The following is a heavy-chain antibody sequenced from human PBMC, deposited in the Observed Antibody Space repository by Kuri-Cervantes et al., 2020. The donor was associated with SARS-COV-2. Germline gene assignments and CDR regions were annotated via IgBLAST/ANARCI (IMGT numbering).Heavy chain of an antibody. J-gene: IGHJ6*03. V-gene: IGHV4-59*01. CDR2: IYYSGST. D-gene: IGHD7-27*01. CDR1: GFTFDDYG. CDR3: ARDFSGRLTGDHYYYYYMDV. Sequence: GSLRLSCAASGFTFDDYGMSWIRQPPGKGLEWIGYIYYSGSTNYNPSLKSRVTISVDTSKNQFSLKLSSVTAADTAVYYCARDFSGRLTGDHYYYYYMDVWGKGTTVTVSS.